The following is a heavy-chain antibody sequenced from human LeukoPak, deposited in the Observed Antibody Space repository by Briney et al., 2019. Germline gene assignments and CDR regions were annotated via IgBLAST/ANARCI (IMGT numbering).Heavy chain of an antibody. CDR1: GGSFSGYY. CDR2: INHSGST. V-gene: IGHV4-34*01. D-gene: IGHD6-19*01. J-gene: IGHJ4*02. CDR3: ARDRGIAVFDY. Sequence: SSETLSLTCAVYGGSFSGYYWNWIRQPPGKGLEWIGEINHSGSTNYIPSLKSRVTISVDTSKNQFSLKLSSVTAADTAVYYCARDRGIAVFDYWGQGTLVTVSS.